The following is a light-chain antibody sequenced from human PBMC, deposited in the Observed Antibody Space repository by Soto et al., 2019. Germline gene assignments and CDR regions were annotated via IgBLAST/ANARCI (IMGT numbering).Light chain of an antibody. CDR1: QSVLFSSNNKNY. Sequence: DIVMTQSPDSLAVSLGERATINCKSSQSVLFSSNNKNYLAWYQQKPGQSPKLLIYWASTRESGVPDRFSGSGSGTDFTLTISSLQAADVAVYFCQQYYSPPWTFGPGPKVEIK. CDR3: QQYYSPPWT. CDR2: WAS. J-gene: IGKJ1*01. V-gene: IGKV4-1*01.